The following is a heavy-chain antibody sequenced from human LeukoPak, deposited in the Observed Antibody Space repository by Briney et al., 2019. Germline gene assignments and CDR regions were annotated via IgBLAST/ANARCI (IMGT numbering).Heavy chain of an antibody. CDR2: INPNSGGT. J-gene: IGHJ5*02. Sequence: ASVKVSCKASGYTFTGYYMHWVRQAPGQGLEWMGWINPNSGGTNYAQKFQGRVTMTRDTSISTAYMELSRLRSDDTAVYYCAETGRYRSSTSCYIDPWFDPWGQGTLVTVSS. CDR3: AETGRYRSSTSCYIDPWFDP. D-gene: IGHD2-2*02. V-gene: IGHV1-2*02. CDR1: GYTFTGYY.